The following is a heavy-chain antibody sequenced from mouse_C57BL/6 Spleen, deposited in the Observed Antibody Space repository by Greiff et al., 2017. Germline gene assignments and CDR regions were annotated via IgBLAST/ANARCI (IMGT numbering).Heavy chain of an antibody. CDR3: ALYSNYVSYAMDY. D-gene: IGHD2-5*01. V-gene: IGHV14-3*01. J-gene: IGHJ4*01. Sequence: EVQLQQSVAELVRPGASVKLSCTASGFNIKNTYMHWVKQRPEQGLEWIGRIDPANGTTKYAPKFQGKATITADTSSNTAYLQLSSLTSEDTAIYYCALYSNYVSYAMDYWGQGTSVTVSS. CDR2: IDPANGTT. CDR1: GFNIKNTY.